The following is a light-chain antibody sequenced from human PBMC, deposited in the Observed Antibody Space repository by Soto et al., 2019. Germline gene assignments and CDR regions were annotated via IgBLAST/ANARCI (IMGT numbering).Light chain of an antibody. J-gene: IGLJ1*01. CDR1: SGDVGGYDY. CDR3: NSYAGDNTFV. Sequence: QSALAQPPSASGSPGQSVTISWAGGSGDVGGYDYVSWYQQHPGKAPKVLLYEVNKRPSGVPDRFSGSKSGNMASLTVSGLQAEDEAEYYCNSYAGDNTFVFGSGTKVTVL. CDR2: EVN. V-gene: IGLV2-8*01.